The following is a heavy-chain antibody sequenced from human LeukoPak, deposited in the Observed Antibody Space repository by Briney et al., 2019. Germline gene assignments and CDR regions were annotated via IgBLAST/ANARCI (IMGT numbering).Heavy chain of an antibody. J-gene: IGHJ3*02. V-gene: IGHV1-18*04. CDR3: ARVSEWELKYAFDI. CDR2: ISAYNGNT. CDR1: GYTFSDYY. Sequence: ASVKVSCKASGYTFSDYYLHWVRQAPGQGLEWMGWISAYNGNTNYAQKLQGRVTMTTDTSTSTAYMELRSLRSDDTAVYYCARVSEWELKYAFDIWGQGTMVTVSS. D-gene: IGHD1-26*01.